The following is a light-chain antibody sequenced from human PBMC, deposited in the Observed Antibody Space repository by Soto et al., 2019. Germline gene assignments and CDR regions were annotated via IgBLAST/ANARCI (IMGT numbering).Light chain of an antibody. CDR2: DAS. V-gene: IGKV3-11*01. CDR1: QSVSSY. CDR3: QQRSNWPIT. J-gene: IGKJ5*01. Sequence: EIVLTQSPATLSLSPGERATLSCRTSQSVSSYFAWYQQKPGRAPRLLIYDASNRATGIPARFIGSGSGTESILTSSSLQHEDFAVYYCQQRSNWPITFGQGTRLEIK.